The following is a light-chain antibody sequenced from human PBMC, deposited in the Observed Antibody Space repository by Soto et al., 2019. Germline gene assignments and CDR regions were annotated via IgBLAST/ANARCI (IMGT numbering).Light chain of an antibody. CDR2: GAS. V-gene: IGKV3-15*01. CDR3: QQYSRWPPIT. CDR1: QSVSGY. Sequence: ELVWRQNPGTVSVFRGKTVPGSCRTSQSVSGYLAWYQQKPGQAPSLLIYGASTRATGIPARFSGSGSGTEFTLTISSLQSEDFAVYYCQQYSRWPPITFGQGTRLEIK. J-gene: IGKJ5*01.